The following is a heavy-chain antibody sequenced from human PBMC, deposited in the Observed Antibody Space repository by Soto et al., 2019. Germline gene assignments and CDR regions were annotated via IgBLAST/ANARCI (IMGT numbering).Heavy chain of an antibody. Sequence: SVKVSFKASRFTFPSSAVQCLRQPRRQRLEWIGWIVVGSGNTNYAQKFQERVTITRDMSTSTAYMELSSLRSEDTAVYYCAAETLTIFGVVSYYGMDVWGQGATVTVSS. J-gene: IGHJ6*02. D-gene: IGHD3-3*01. CDR2: IVVGSGNT. CDR3: AAETLTIFGVVSYYGMDV. V-gene: IGHV1-58*01. CDR1: RFTFPSSA.